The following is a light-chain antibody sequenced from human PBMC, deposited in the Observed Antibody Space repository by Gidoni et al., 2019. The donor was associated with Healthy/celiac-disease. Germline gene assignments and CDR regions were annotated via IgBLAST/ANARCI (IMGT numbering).Light chain of an antibody. CDR3: QSYDSSLRGSVV. J-gene: IGLJ2*01. Sequence: VTISCTGSSSNIGAGYDVHWYQQLPGTAPKLLIYGNSNRPSGVPDRFSGSKSGTSASLAITGLQAEDEADYYCQSYDSSLRGSVVFGGGTKLTVL. V-gene: IGLV1-40*01. CDR1: SSNIGAGYD. CDR2: GNS.